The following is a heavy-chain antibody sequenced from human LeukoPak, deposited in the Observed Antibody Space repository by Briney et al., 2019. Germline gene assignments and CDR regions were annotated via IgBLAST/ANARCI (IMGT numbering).Heavy chain of an antibody. Sequence: ASVKVSCKASGYTFTSYDINWVRQATGQGLEWMGWMNPNSGNTGYAQKFQGRVTMTRNTSISTAYMELSSLRSEDTAVYYCASEAHGSGSYTSWFDPWGQGTLVTVSS. CDR1: GYTFTSYD. J-gene: IGHJ5*02. CDR3: ASEAHGSGSYTSWFDP. V-gene: IGHV1-8*01. CDR2: MNPNSGNT. D-gene: IGHD3-10*01.